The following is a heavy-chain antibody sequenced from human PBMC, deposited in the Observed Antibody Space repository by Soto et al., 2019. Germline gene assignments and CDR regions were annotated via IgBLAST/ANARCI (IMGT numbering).Heavy chain of an antibody. Sequence: GGSLRLSCAASGFTFSSYAMSWVRQAPGKGLEWVSAISGSGGSTYYADSVKGRFTISRDNSKNTLYLQMNSLRAEDTAVYYCAKLKRLYYYDSSGYPSPNYFDYWGQGTLVTVSS. CDR2: ISGSGGST. D-gene: IGHD3-22*01. CDR1: GFTFSSYA. CDR3: AKLKRLYYYDSSGYPSPNYFDY. V-gene: IGHV3-23*01. J-gene: IGHJ4*02.